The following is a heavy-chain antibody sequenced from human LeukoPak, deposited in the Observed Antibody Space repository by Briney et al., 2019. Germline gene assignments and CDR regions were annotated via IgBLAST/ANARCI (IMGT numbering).Heavy chain of an antibody. CDR1: GFPFNNYW. J-gene: IGHJ4*02. V-gene: IGHV3-74*01. CDR2: INVDGSDT. D-gene: IGHD2-15*01. CDR3: ARTGSGASTTNY. Sequence: GGSLRLSCAASGFPFNNYWIHWVRHVPGKGLVWVSRINVDGSDTAYADAVKGRFTISRDNAKNTVFLQMNSLRAEDTAIYYCARTGSGASTTNYWGQGTLVTVSS.